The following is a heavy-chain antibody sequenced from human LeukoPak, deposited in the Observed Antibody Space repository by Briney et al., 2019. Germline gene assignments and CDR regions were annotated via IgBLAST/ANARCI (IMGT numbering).Heavy chain of an antibody. CDR2: IRYDGSNK. J-gene: IGHJ4*02. Sequence: GGSLRLSCAASGFTFSSYGMHWVRQAPGKGLEWVAFIRYDGSNKYYADSVKGRFTISRDNSKNTLYLQMNSLRAEDTAMYYCAKDSNLHGSLGATKDYWGQGTLVTVSS. V-gene: IGHV3-30*02. D-gene: IGHD1-26*01. CDR3: AKDSNLHGSLGATKDY. CDR1: GFTFSSYG.